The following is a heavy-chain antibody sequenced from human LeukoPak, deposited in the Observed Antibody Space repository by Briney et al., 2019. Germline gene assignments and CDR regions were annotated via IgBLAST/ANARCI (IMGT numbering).Heavy chain of an antibody. CDR1: GYTFTGYY. J-gene: IGHJ4*02. D-gene: IGHD2-2*01. V-gene: IGHV1-2*06. CDR3: ARDGIVVVPAATWNDY. Sequence: GASVKVSCKASGYTFTGYYMHWVRQAPGQGLEWMGRINPNSGGTNYAQKFQGRVTMTRDTSISTAYMELSRLRSDDTAVYYCARDGIVVVPAATWNDYWGQGTLVTVSS. CDR2: INPNSGGT.